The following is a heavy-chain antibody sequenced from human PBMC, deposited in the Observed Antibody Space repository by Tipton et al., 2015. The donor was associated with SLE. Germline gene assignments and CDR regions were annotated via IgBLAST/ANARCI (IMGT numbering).Heavy chain of an antibody. J-gene: IGHJ3*02. CDR2: LFTGGDT. D-gene: IGHD3-16*01. CDR1: GFIVGGTY. CDR3: ARWGITPGMSNAFDI. V-gene: IGHV3-53*04. Sequence: GSLRLSCVGSGFIVGGTYMSWVRQAPGKGLEWVSILFTGGDTYYTDSVKGRFTISRHNSENTLYLQMNTLTAEDTAVYYCARWGITPGMSNAFDIWGQGTVVSVSS.